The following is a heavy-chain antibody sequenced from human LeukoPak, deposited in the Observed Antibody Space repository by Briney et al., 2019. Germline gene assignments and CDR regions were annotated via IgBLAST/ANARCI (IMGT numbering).Heavy chain of an antibody. CDR2: IYYTGTT. V-gene: IGHV4-59*12. CDR3: ARDKYSSSSNPFDY. CDR1: GDSINSYY. Sequence: SETLSLTCTVSGDSINSYYWSWIRQPPGKGLEWIGYIYYTGTTKYNPSLKSRVKISLDTSKNQFSLKLSSVTAADTAVYYCARDKYSSSSNPFDYWGQGTLVTVSS. J-gene: IGHJ4*02. D-gene: IGHD6-6*01.